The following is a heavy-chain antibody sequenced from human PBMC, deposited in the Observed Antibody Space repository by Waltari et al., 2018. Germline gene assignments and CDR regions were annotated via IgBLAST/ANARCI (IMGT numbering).Heavy chain of an antibody. D-gene: IGHD2-15*01. CDR1: GYTFSRYG. Sequence: QVQLVQSGAEVKKPGASVKVSCKASGYTFSRYGISWARQAPGQGLEWMGWISVSNGATVYAHTLQGRVTMTTDSSTNTVYLELRSLRSDDTAVYYCARTPDIDYYMDVWGKGTTVTISS. V-gene: IGHV1-18*01. CDR2: ISVSNGAT. J-gene: IGHJ6*03. CDR3: ARTPDIDYYMDV.